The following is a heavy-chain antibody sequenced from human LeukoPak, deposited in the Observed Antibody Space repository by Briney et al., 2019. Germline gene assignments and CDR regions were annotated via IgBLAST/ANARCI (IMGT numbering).Heavy chain of an antibody. V-gene: IGHV4-39*07. CDR2: IYYSGST. CDR3: ARDPTPKAPIVVVPAAYFDY. J-gene: IGHJ4*02. CDR1: GGSISSSNYY. Sequence: PSETLSLTCTVSGGSISSSNYYWGWIRQPPGKGLEWIGSIYYSGSTYYNPSLRSRVTISVDTSKNQFSLKLSSVTAADTAGYYCARDPTPKAPIVVVPAAYFDYWGQGTLVTVSS. D-gene: IGHD2-2*01.